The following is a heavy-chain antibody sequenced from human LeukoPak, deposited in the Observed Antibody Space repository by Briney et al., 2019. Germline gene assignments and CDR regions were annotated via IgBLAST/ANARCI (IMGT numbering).Heavy chain of an antibody. CDR2: ITPILAIP. V-gene: IGHV1-69*04. CDR1: GYTFTSYA. D-gene: IGHD4-11*01. J-gene: IGHJ3*02. CDR3: ARRGPRQQSGPNDAFDI. Sequence: ASVKVSCKASGYTFTSYAMNWVRQAPGQGLEWVGMITPILAIPNYAQKFQGRVTINADISTTTVYMELRSLISDDTAVYYCARRGPRQQSGPNDAFDIWGQGTMVTVSS.